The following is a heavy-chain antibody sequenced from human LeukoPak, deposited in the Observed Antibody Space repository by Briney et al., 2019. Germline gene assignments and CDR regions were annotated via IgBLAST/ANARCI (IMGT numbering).Heavy chain of an antibody. CDR2: ITGSGVST. CDR1: GFTFSTHA. D-gene: IGHD6-13*01. CDR3: AKDPGGTWYGYFDY. J-gene: IGHJ4*02. V-gene: IGHV3-23*01. Sequence: GGSLRLSCAASGFTFSTHAMTWVRQAPGKGLEWVSTITGSGVSTYYAASVKGRFTISRDTSKNTLYLKMNCLRADDTAIYYCAKDPGGTWYGYFDYWGQGPLVTVS.